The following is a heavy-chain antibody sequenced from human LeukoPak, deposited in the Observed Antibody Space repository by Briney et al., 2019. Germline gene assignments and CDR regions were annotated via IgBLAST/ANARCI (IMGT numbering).Heavy chain of an antibody. CDR1: GYTFTSYG. J-gene: IGHJ5*02. V-gene: IGHV1-18*01. D-gene: IGHD3-22*01. CDR3: ARDHYYDSSGLAYDENWFDP. CDR2: ISAYNGNT. Sequence: ASVKVSCKASGYTFTSYGISWVRQAPGQGLEWMGWISAYNGNTNYAQKLQGRVTMTTDTYTSTAYMELSSLRSEDTAVYYCARDHYYDSSGLAYDENWFDPWGQGTLVTVSS.